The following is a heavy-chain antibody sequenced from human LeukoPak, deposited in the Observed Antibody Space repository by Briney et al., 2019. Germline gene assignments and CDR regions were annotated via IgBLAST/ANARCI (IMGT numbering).Heavy chain of an antibody. Sequence: PGGSLRLSCAASGFTFSNFAMTWVRQAPGKGLEWVSGISGSGGGRYYADSVKGRFTISRDNSKNTLYLQMLGLRAEDTAVYYCAKDRYQLPYGWFDPWGQGTLVTVSS. CDR2: ISGSGGGR. V-gene: IGHV3-23*01. CDR1: GFTFSNFA. J-gene: IGHJ5*02. CDR3: AKDRYQLPYGWFDP. D-gene: IGHD2-2*02.